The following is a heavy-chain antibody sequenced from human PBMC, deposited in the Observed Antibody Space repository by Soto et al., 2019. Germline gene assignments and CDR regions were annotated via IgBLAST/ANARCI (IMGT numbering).Heavy chain of an antibody. Sequence: QVPLQQSGPGLVKPSQTLSLTCAISGDSVSSNSAAWNWIRQSPSRGLEWLGRTYYRSKWYNDYAVSVKSRITINPDTSKNQFSLQLNSVTPEDTAVYYCARAGGGILYSSSRNPGGYYMDVWGKGTTVTVSS. CDR1: GDSVSSNSAA. CDR3: ARAGGGILYSSSRNPGGYYMDV. D-gene: IGHD6-13*01. J-gene: IGHJ6*03. CDR2: TYYRSKWYN. V-gene: IGHV6-1*01.